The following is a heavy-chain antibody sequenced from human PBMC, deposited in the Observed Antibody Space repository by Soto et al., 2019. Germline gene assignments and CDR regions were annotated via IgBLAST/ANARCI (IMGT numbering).Heavy chain of an antibody. CDR2: IWYDGSNK. D-gene: IGHD6-19*01. Sequence: QVQLVESGGGVVQPGRSLRLSCAASGFTFSSYGMHWVRQAPGKGLEWVAVIWYDGSNKYYADSVKGRFTISRDNSKNTLYLQMNSLRAEDTAVYYCARDQVPYSSGWYSDYWGQGTLVTVSS. V-gene: IGHV3-33*01. CDR1: GFTFSSYG. CDR3: ARDQVPYSSGWYSDY. J-gene: IGHJ4*02.